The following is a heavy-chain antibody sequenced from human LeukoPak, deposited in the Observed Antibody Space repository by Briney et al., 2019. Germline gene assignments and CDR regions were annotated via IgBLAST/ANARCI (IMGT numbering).Heavy chain of an antibody. Sequence: SVKVSCTASGGTSNSHAISWVRQAPGQGLEWMGRIIPNLGTTNRAQNFQDRVTLTADKSTNTAYMELTSLTSDDTAVYYCATTNDGGGYQWGEFFDFWGQGTLVTVSS. V-gene: IGHV1-69*04. D-gene: IGHD3-16*01. CDR2: IIPNLGTT. J-gene: IGHJ4*02. CDR1: GGTSNSHA. CDR3: ATTNDGGGYQWGEFFDF.